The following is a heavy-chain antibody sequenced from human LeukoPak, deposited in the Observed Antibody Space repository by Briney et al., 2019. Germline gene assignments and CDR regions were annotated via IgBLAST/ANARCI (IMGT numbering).Heavy chain of an antibody. CDR1: GGSINTYY. CDR3: AGNSQYCSSTSCYFPRYYYYYMDV. V-gene: IGHV4-4*07. D-gene: IGHD2-2*01. J-gene: IGHJ6*03. Sequence: SETLSLTCTVSGGSINTYYWSWIRQPAGKGLEWIGRIYTSGSTNYNPSLKSRVTMSVDTSKNQFSLKLSSVTAADTAVYYCAGNSQYCSSTSCYFPRYYYYYMDVWGKGTTVTISS. CDR2: IYTSGST.